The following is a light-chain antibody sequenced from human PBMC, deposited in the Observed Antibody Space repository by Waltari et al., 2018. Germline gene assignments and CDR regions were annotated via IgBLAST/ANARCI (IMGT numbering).Light chain of an antibody. CDR2: GDR. V-gene: IGLV3-21*02. CDR3: QVWDKSSDYV. CDR1: NIGIKT. Sequence: SYVLTQPPSVSVAPGQTATITCGGDNIGIKTVHWYQQRPGQAPVLVVYGDRDRPSVIPERFSGSNSGNTATLTIGRVEVGDEADYFCQVWDKSSDYVFGPGTKVTVL. J-gene: IGLJ1*01.